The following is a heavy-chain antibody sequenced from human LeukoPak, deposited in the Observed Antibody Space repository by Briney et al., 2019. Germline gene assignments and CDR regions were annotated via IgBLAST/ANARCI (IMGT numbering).Heavy chain of an antibody. J-gene: IGHJ4*02. Sequence: SETLSLTCTVSGDSISNNFWTWVRQPPGKGLEWIGYIHGRGSTTYNPSLESLVTMLVDTSTNQFSLKLTPVPAADTAVYFCATTSGRVGRDYWGQGILVTVSS. CDR2: IHGRGST. D-gene: IGHD1-26*01. V-gene: IGHV4-59*01. CDR1: GDSISNNF. CDR3: ATTSGRVGRDY.